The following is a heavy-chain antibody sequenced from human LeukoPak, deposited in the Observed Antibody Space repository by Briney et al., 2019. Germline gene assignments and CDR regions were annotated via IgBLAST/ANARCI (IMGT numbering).Heavy chain of an antibody. CDR1: GFIFSSYA. Sequence: GGSLRLSCAASGFIFSSYAMSWVRQAPGKGLEWVSAITTGDNTYYADSVEGRFTISRDNSKNTVYLQMNSLRAEDTAVYYCARSSAPLEVGDFDYWGQGTLVTVSS. CDR2: ITTGDNT. D-gene: IGHD1-26*01. J-gene: IGHJ4*02. CDR3: ARSSAPLEVGDFDY. V-gene: IGHV3-23*01.